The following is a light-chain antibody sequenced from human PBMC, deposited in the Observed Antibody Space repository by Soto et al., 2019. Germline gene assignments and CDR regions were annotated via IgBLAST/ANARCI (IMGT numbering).Light chain of an antibody. Sequence: EIVLTQSPGTLSLSPGERATLSCRASQSISSSYLAWDQQKPGQAPRLLIYGASSRATGIPDRFSGSGSGTDFTLTISRLEPEDFAVYYCQQYGSSPQTFGQGTKVEIK. CDR2: GAS. V-gene: IGKV3-20*01. CDR3: QQYGSSPQT. J-gene: IGKJ1*01. CDR1: QSISSSY.